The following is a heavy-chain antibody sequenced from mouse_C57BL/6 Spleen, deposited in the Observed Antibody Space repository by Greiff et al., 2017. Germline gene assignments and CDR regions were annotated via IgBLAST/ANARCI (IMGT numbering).Heavy chain of an antibody. J-gene: IGHJ2*01. CDR2: IWWGDDK. CDR1: GFSLSTFGMG. V-gene: IGHV8-8*01. Sequence: QVTLKVCGPGILQPSQTLSLTCSFSGFSLSTFGMGVGWLRQPSGMGLEWLAHIWWGDDKYYNPALKSRPTISKDTSKNQVLLKIANVDMADKATYYCARIGEITAGGQIYFDYWGQGTTLTVSS. D-gene: IGHD1-1*01. CDR3: ARIGEITAGGQIYFDY.